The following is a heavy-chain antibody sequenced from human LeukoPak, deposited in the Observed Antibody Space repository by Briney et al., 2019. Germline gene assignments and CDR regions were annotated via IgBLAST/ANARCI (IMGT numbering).Heavy chain of an antibody. V-gene: IGHV3-30*02. Sequence: GGSLRLSCAASGFTFSSYGMHWVRQAPGKGLEWVAFIRYDGSNKYYADSVKGRFTTSRDNSKNTLYLQMNSLRAEDTAVYYCAKAGHCSSTSCLYYCYGMDVWGQGTTVTVSS. J-gene: IGHJ6*02. CDR2: IRYDGSNK. D-gene: IGHD2-2*01. CDR3: AKAGHCSSTSCLYYCYGMDV. CDR1: GFTFSSYG.